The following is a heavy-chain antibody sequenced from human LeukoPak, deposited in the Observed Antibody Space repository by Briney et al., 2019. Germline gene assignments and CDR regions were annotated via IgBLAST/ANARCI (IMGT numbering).Heavy chain of an antibody. CDR1: GFTFSGYA. V-gene: IGHV3-23*01. CDR2: ISGSDDST. CDR3: AKDSGHSSSWYY. D-gene: IGHD6-13*01. Sequence: GSLRPSCAASGFTFSGYAMNWVRQAPGKGLEWVSGISGSDDSTYYADSVKGRFTISRDISRNTLYLQMNSLRAEDTAVYYCAKDSGHSSSWYYWGQGTLVTVSS. J-gene: IGHJ4*02.